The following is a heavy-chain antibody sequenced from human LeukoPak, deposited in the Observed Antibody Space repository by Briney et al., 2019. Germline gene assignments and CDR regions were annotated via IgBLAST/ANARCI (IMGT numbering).Heavy chain of an antibody. Sequence: PGGSLRLSCAASGFTFSSYWMSWVRQAPGKGLEWVANIKQDGSEKYYVDSVKGRFTISRDNAKNSVYLQMNSLRAEDTAVYYCAREGEYYDSSGSRDAFDIWGQGTMVTVSS. V-gene: IGHV3-7*01. J-gene: IGHJ3*02. D-gene: IGHD3-22*01. CDR2: IKQDGSEK. CDR3: AREGEYYDSSGSRDAFDI. CDR1: GFTFSSYW.